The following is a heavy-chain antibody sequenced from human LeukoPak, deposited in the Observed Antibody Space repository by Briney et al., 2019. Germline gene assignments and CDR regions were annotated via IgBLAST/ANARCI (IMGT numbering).Heavy chain of an antibody. CDR2: IIPIFGTA. CDR3: AKGGQWLNDAFDI. D-gene: IGHD6-19*01. J-gene: IGHJ3*02. V-gene: IGHV1-69*01. CDR1: GGTFRSYA. Sequence: SVKVSCKASGGTFRSYAISWVRQAPGQGLEWMGGIIPIFGTANYAQKFQGRVTITADESTSTAYMELSSLRSEDTAVYYCAKGGQWLNDAFDIWGQGTMVTVSS.